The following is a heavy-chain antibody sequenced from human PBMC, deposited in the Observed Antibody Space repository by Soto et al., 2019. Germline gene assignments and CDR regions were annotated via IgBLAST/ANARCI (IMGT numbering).Heavy chain of an antibody. Sequence: EVQLLESVGGLVQPGGSLRLSCAASGFTFSSYAMTWVSQAPGKGLEWVSGISGSGATTSYADSVKGRFTVSRDNSKNTLYLQMNSLRVEDTAVYHCAKLRYFDWSAYNWFEYWGQGTPVIVSS. V-gene: IGHV3-23*01. CDR2: ISGSGATT. D-gene: IGHD3-9*01. CDR3: AKLRYFDWSAYNWFEY. CDR1: GFTFSSYA. J-gene: IGHJ5*01.